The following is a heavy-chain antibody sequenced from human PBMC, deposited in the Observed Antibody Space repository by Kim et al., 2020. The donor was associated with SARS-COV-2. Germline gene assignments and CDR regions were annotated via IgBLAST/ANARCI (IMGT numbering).Heavy chain of an antibody. D-gene: IGHD5-12*01. J-gene: IGHJ4*02. Sequence: ASVKVSCKASGYTFTSYAMNWVRQAPGQGLEWMGWINTNTGNPTYAQGFTGRFVFSLDTSVSTAYLQISSLKAEDTAVYYCARGGFRGYSGYDELDYWGQGTLVTVSS. V-gene: IGHV7-4-1*02. CDR3: ARGGFRGYSGYDELDY. CDR1: GYTFTSYA. CDR2: INTNTGNP.